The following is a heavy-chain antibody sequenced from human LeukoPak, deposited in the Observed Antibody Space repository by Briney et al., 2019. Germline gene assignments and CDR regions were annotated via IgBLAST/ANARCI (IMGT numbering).Heavy chain of an antibody. CDR1: GYTFTTYY. J-gene: IGHJ4*02. CDR2: INPSGGST. Sequence: GASVKVSCKASGYTFTTYYMHWVRQAPGQGLEWMGIINPSGGSTSYAQKFQGRVTMTRDTSTSTVYMELSSLRSEDTAVYYCARDIGTYYYDSSGYYYYWGQGTLVTVSS. V-gene: IGHV1-46*01. D-gene: IGHD3-22*01. CDR3: ARDIGTYYYDSSGYYYY.